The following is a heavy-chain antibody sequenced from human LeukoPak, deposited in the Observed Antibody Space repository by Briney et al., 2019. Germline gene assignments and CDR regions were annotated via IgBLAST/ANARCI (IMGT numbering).Heavy chain of an antibody. V-gene: IGHV1-18*01. CDR3: ARDLYDFWSGYCDY. J-gene: IGHJ4*02. Sequence: ASVKVSCKASGYTFTSYGISWVRQAPGQGLEWMGWISAYNGNTNYAQKLQGRVTMTTDTSTSTAYMELRSLRSDDTAVYYCARDLYDFWSGYCDYWGQGTLVPVSS. CDR1: GYTFTSYG. D-gene: IGHD3-3*01. CDR2: ISAYNGNT.